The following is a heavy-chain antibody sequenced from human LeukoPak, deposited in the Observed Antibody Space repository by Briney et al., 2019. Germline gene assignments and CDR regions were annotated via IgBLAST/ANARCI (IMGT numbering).Heavy chain of an antibody. Sequence: SETLSLTCAVYGGSFSGYYWSWIRQPPGKGLEWIGEINHSGSANYNPSLKSRVTISVDTSKNQFSLKLSSVTAADTAVYYCAREGDAGPDYWGQGTLVTVSS. CDR3: AREGDAGPDY. J-gene: IGHJ4*02. D-gene: IGHD3-16*01. V-gene: IGHV4-34*01. CDR2: INHSGSA. CDR1: GGSFSGYY.